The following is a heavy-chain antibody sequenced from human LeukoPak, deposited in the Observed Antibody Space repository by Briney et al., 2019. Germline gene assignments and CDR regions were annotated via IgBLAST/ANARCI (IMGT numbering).Heavy chain of an antibody. CDR3: AKTPYYYDSSGFDP. CDR2: ISGSGGST. Sequence: GRSLRLSCAASGFTFSSYAMSWVRQAPGKGLEWVSAISGSGGSTYYADSVKGRFTISRDNSKNTLYLQMNSLRAEDTAVYYCAKTPYYYDSSGFDPWGQGTLVTVSS. V-gene: IGHV3-23*01. D-gene: IGHD3-22*01. CDR1: GFTFSSYA. J-gene: IGHJ5*02.